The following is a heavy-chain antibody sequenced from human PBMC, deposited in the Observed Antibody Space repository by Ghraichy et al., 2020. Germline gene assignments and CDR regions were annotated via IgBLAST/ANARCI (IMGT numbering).Heavy chain of an antibody. Sequence: GSLRLSCTVSGGSVSSDSYYWGWIRQTPGKGLGWIASIYYNGYTYYNPSLKSRVTISVDMSKNQFALKLSSVTAADTAVYYCASSAFGVVINLYYFDYWGQGTLVTVSS. CDR2: IYYNGYT. CDR3: ASSAFGVVINLYYFDY. V-gene: IGHV4-39*01. CDR1: GGSVSSDSYY. J-gene: IGHJ4*02. D-gene: IGHD3-3*01.